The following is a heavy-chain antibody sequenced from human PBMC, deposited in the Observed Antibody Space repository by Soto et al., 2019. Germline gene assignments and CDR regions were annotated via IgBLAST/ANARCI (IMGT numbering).Heavy chain of an antibody. D-gene: IGHD3-10*01. CDR2: IYPGDSDT. CDR3: AGGGVRGVITRTRDYYGMDV. CDR1: GYSFTSYW. Sequence: GESLKISCKGSGYSFTSYWSGWVRQMPGKGLEWMGIIYPGDSDTRYSPSFQGQVTISADKSISTAYLQWSSLKASATAMYYCAGGGVRGVITRTRDYYGMDVWGQGTTVTVSS. V-gene: IGHV5-51*01. J-gene: IGHJ6*02.